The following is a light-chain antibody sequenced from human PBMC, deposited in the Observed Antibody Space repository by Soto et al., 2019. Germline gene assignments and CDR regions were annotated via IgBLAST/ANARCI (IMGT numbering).Light chain of an antibody. J-gene: IGKJ1*01. Sequence: EIVLTQSPATLSLSPGERATLSCRASQSVSSYLAWYQQKPGQAPRLLIYDASNRATGIPARFSGSGSGIDFTLTISSLEPEDFAVYYCQQRSNRPPTWTFGQGTKVDIK. CDR2: DAS. CDR1: QSVSSY. V-gene: IGKV3-11*01. CDR3: QQRSNRPPTWT.